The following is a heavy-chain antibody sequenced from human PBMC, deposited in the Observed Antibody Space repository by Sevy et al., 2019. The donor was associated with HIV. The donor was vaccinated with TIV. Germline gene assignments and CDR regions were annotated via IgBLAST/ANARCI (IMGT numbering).Heavy chain of an antibody. V-gene: IGHV3-48*03. D-gene: IGHD2-8*01. CDR3: TRNGGAFDNGFDP. Sequence: GGSLRLSCTASGFTFSSYDMNWVRQAPGKGLEWVVKISSSGSSIYYADSVKGRFTISRDNAKNSLNLQMNSLRAEDTAGYYCTRNGGAFDNGFDPWGQGTLVTVSS. CDR1: GFTFSSYD. J-gene: IGHJ5*02. CDR2: ISSSGSSI.